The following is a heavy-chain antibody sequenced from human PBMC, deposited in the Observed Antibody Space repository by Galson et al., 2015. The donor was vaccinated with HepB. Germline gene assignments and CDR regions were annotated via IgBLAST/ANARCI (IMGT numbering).Heavy chain of an antibody. CDR1: GFTFSSYG. Sequence: SLRLSCAASGFTFSSYGMHWVRQAPGKGLEWVAVISYDGSIKYYADSVKGRFTISRDNSKNTLYLQMNSLRAEDTAVYYCAKGGPIAVAVAFDYWGQGTLVTVSS. V-gene: IGHV3-30*18. D-gene: IGHD6-19*01. CDR2: ISYDGSIK. J-gene: IGHJ4*02. CDR3: AKGGPIAVAVAFDY.